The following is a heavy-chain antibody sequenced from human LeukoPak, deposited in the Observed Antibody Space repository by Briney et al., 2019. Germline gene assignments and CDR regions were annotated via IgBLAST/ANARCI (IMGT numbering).Heavy chain of an antibody. CDR2: ITSSNNYI. CDR3: ARLGATIDY. V-gene: IGHV3-21*01. Sequence: GGSLRLSCAASGFTFSSYSMNWVRQAPGKGLEWVSSITSSNNYIYYGDSVKGRFTISRDDAKNSLYLQMNSLRAEDTAVYYCARLGATIDYWGQGTLVTVSS. J-gene: IGHJ4*02. D-gene: IGHD1-26*01. CDR1: GFTFSSYS.